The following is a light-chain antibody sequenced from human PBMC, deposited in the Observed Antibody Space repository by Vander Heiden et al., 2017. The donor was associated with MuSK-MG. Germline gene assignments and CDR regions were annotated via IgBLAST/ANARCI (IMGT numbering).Light chain of an antibody. Sequence: IQMTQSPSSLSASVGDRVTITCRASQSITHYLSWYQHKPGTAPKLLIYGISTLQGGVPSRFSGSESVTDFTLTISRLQPEDFATYYCQQTDSTPWTFGQGTKVDI. V-gene: IGKV1-39*01. CDR3: QQTDSTPWT. CDR1: QSITHY. CDR2: GIS. J-gene: IGKJ1*01.